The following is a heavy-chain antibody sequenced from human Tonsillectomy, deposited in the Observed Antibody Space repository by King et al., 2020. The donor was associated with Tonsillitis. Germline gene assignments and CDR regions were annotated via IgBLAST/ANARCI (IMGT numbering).Heavy chain of an antibody. CDR1: GFTVSSNY. Sequence: VQLVESGGGLIQPGGSLRLSCAASGFTVSSNYMSWVRQAPGKGLEWVSVLYSGGSTYYADSVKGRFTISGDNSKNTLYLQMNSLRAEDTAVYYCAREAYHYYYGMDVWGQGTTVTVSS. J-gene: IGHJ6*02. D-gene: IGHD3-16*01. CDR2: LYSGGST. CDR3: AREAYHYYYGMDV. V-gene: IGHV3-53*01.